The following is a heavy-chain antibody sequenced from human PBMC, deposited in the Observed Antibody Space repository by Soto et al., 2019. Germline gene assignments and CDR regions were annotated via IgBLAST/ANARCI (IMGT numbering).Heavy chain of an antibody. CDR1: GRSFSSYY. CDR2: IYYSRTT. V-gene: IGHV4-59*01. CDR3: ARPVAANWFDP. J-gene: IGHJ5*02. D-gene: IGHD2-15*01. Sequence: SETLSLTCAVYGRSFSSYYWIWIRQPPRKGLEWIGHIYYSRTTNHHPSLQSRVTISVDTSKNQFSLKLSSVTAVDTAVYYCARPVAANWFDPWGQGTLVTVSS.